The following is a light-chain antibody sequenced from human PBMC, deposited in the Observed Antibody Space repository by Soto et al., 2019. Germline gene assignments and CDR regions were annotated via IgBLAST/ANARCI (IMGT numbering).Light chain of an antibody. CDR1: RSDIGDSNF. CDR2: EVN. Sequence: SALTQPASVSGSPGQSVSISCNGPRSDIGDSNFISWYQHSPGKAPRLLIYEVNNRPSGVSRRFSGSKAGNTASLTISGLLEDDEADYFCASFRSGTILVFGSGTKVTVL. V-gene: IGLV2-14*01. J-gene: IGLJ1*01. CDR3: ASFRSGTILV.